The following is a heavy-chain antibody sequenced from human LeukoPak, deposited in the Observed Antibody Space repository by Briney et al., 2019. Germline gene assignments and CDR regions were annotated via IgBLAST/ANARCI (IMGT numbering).Heavy chain of an antibody. CDR1: GFTFSSYA. J-gene: IGHJ4*02. CDR3: AKAGGVYYGSGSYYILDY. V-gene: IGHV3-23*01. D-gene: IGHD3-10*01. CDR2: ISGSGGST. Sequence: GGCLRLSCAASGFTFSSYAMSWVRQAPGKGLEWVSAISGSGGSTYYADSVKGRFTISRDNSKNTLYLQMNSLRAEDTAVYYCAKAGGVYYGSGSYYILDYWGQGTLVTVSS.